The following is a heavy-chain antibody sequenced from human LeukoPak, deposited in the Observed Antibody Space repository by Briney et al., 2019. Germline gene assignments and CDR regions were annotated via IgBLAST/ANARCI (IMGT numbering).Heavy chain of an antibody. V-gene: IGHV4-31*03. CDR3: ARVPDSSGYYSAAFDI. CDR1: GGSISSGSYY. D-gene: IGHD3-22*01. Sequence: SETLSLTCTVSGGSISSGSYYWSWIRLLPGKGLEWIGYIYYGGNTYYNPSLKTRVTISLDTSKNQFSLKLTSVTAADTAVYYCARVPDSSGYYSAAFDIWGHGTMVTVSS. CDR2: IYYGGNT. J-gene: IGHJ3*02.